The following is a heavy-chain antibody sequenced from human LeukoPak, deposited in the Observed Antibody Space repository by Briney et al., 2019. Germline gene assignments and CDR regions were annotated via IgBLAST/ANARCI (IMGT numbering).Heavy chain of an antibody. CDR3: AKDLLDSCYDFDY. J-gene: IGHJ4*02. V-gene: IGHV3-23*01. Sequence: GGSLRLSCAASGFTFSNFAMSWVRQAPEKGLEWVSTISASGDTTYHTDSVKGRFTISRDNSKNTLYLQMNSLRADDTAIYYCAKDLLDSCYDFDYWGQGTLVTVSS. CDR1: GFTFSNFA. D-gene: IGHD5-12*01. CDR2: ISASGDTT.